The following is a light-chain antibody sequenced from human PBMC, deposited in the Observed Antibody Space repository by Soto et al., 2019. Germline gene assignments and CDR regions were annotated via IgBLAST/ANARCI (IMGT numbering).Light chain of an antibody. Sequence: DIQMTQSPSSLSASVGDRVTITCRASRGINNYLAWYKQKPGKVPKLLIYAASTLQPGVPSRFRGGGSGTDFTLTISSLQPEDVGNYYGQKYNSAPWTFGPGTKVEIK. CDR2: AAS. CDR3: QKYNSAPWT. V-gene: IGKV1-27*01. CDR1: RGINNY. J-gene: IGKJ1*01.